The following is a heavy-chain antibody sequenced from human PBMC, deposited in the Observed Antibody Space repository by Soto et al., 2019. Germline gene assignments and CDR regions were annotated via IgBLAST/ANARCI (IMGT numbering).Heavy chain of an antibody. J-gene: IGHJ6*01. CDR2: ISSSSSYI. CDR3: ARDLGVVPAAMPDYYDGMDV. CDR1: GFTFSSYS. V-gene: IGHV3-21*01. Sequence: EVQLVESGGGLVKPGGSLRLSCAASGFTFSSYSMNWVRQAPGKGLEWVSSISSSSSYIYYADSVKGRFTISRDNAKNSLYLQMNSLRAEDTAVYSCARDLGVVPAAMPDYYDGMDVW. D-gene: IGHD2-2*01.